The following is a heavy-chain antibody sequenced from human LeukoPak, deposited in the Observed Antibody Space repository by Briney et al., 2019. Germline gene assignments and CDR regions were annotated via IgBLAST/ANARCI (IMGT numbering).Heavy chain of an antibody. CDR1: GFTFSSYA. Sequence: GGSLRLSCAVSGFTFSSYAMSWVRQAPGKGLEWVSATSGTGGSTYYADSVKGRFTISRDNSKNTLYMQMNSLRAEDTAVYYCAKESDFWSGSQGMDVWGQGTTVTVSS. CDR3: AKESDFWSGSQGMDV. CDR2: TSGTGGST. D-gene: IGHD3-3*01. J-gene: IGHJ6*02. V-gene: IGHV3-23*01.